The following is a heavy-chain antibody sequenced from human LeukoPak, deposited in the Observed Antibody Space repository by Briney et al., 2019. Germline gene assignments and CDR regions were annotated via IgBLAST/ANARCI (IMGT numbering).Heavy chain of an antibody. CDR3: ARTPIRFLEWLVSNAFDI. Sequence: ASVKVSCKASGYTFTSYDINWVRQATGQGLEWMGWMNPNSGNTGYAQKFQGRVTMTRNTSISTAYMELSSLRSEDTAVYYCARTPIRFLEWLVSNAFDIWGQGKIVTVSS. CDR1: GYTFTSYD. V-gene: IGHV1-8*01. CDR2: MNPNSGNT. J-gene: IGHJ3*02. D-gene: IGHD3-3*01.